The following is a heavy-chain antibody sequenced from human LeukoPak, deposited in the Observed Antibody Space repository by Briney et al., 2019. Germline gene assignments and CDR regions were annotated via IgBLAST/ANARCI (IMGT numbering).Heavy chain of an antibody. D-gene: IGHD4-11*01. Sequence: ASVKVSCKASGYTFTSYGISWVRQAPGQGLEWMGWISAYNGNTNYAQKLQGRVTMTTDTSTSTAYMGLRSLRSDDTAVYYCARATPYTTDHDYWGQGTLVTVSS. J-gene: IGHJ4*02. CDR1: GYTFTSYG. CDR2: ISAYNGNT. V-gene: IGHV1-18*01. CDR3: ARATPYTTDHDY.